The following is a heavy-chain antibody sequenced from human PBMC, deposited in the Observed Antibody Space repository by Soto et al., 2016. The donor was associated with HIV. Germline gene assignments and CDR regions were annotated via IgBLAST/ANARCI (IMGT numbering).Heavy chain of an antibody. V-gene: IGHV3-21*01. Sequence: EVQLVESGGGLVKPGGSLRLSCAASGFSFSSDSMKWVRQSPGKGLEWVSSISSSGAYINYVDSVEGRFTISRDNAKRSLFLQMNSLRVEDTAVYYCTRGSGASTHWGQGVLVT. CDR1: GFSFSSDS. J-gene: IGHJ4*02. CDR3: TRGSGASTH. D-gene: IGHD1-26*01. CDR2: ISSSGAYI.